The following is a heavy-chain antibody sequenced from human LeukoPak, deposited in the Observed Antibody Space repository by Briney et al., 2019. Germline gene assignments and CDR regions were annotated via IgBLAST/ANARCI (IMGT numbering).Heavy chain of an antibody. CDR2: IHFSGST. D-gene: IGHD3-16*01. CDR1: GGSISSYY. V-gene: IGHV4-59*01. Sequence: PSETLSLTCSVSGGSISSYYWSWIRQSPDKGLELIGYIHFSGSTDYNPSLKSRVTISVDTSKNQFSLRLSSVTAADTAVYYCARGFMGANFDYRGQGTLVTVSS. CDR3: ARGFMGANFDY. J-gene: IGHJ4*02.